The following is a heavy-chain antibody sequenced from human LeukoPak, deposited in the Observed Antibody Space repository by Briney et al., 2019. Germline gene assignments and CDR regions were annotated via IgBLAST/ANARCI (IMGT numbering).Heavy chain of an antibody. V-gene: IGHV3-33*01. CDR2: IWYDGSIK. CDR1: GFTFNTYG. CDR3: ARVPTNSWYNWFDP. J-gene: IGHJ5*02. D-gene: IGHD2-8*01. Sequence: GGSLRLSCAASGFTFNTYGMNWVRQAPGKGLEWVAVIWYDGSIKYYAESVKGRFTVSRDNSENTLYLQMNSLRAEDTAIYYCARVPTNSWYNWFDPWGQGTLVTVSS.